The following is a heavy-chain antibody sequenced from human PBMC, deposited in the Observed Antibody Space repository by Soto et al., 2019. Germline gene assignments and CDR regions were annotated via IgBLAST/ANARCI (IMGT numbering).Heavy chain of an antibody. V-gene: IGHV3-43D*04. J-gene: IGHJ6*02. CDR2: ISWDGGST. Sequence: GGSLRLSCATSGFTFDDYAMHWVRQAPGKGLEWVSLISWDGGSTYYADSVKGRFTISRDNSKNSLYLQTNSLRAEDTAVYYCAKATVAGAAYDYYYGMDVWGQGTTVTVSS. CDR3: AKATVAGAAYDYYYGMDV. CDR1: GFTFDDYA. D-gene: IGHD6-19*01.